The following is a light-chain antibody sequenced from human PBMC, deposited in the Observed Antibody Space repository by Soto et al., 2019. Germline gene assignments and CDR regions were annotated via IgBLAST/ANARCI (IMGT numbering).Light chain of an antibody. CDR3: QHFKSFPIT. CDR1: QSISSW. J-gene: IGKJ5*01. V-gene: IGKV1-5*01. CDR2: DAS. Sequence: DIQMTQSPSTLSASVGDRVTITCRASQSISSWLAWYQHQPGKAPKLLIYDASSLESGVPSRFSGSGSGTDFTLNISSLQPEEFATYSCQHFKSFPITFGQGTRLEI.